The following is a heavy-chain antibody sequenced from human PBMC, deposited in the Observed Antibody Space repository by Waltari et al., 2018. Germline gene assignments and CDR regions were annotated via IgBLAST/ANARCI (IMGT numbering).Heavy chain of an antibody. CDR2: IDPSDSYT. V-gene: IGHV5-10-1*01. CDR1: GYDFSTYW. D-gene: IGHD6-6*01. J-gene: IGHJ6*03. CDR3: ARSSARDFYYMGV. Sequence: EVQLVQSGAEVKKPGESLRISCEGSGYDFSTYWITWVRHMPGKGLEWMGRIDPSDSYTNYSPSFRGHVTISVDRSISTAYIQLSGLRASDTAIYYCARSSARDFYYMGVWGKGTTVTVSS.